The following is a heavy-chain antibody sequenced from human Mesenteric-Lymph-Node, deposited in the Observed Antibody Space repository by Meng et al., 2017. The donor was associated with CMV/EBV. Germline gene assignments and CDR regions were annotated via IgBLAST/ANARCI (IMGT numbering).Heavy chain of an antibody. V-gene: IGHV3-48*04. Sequence: LSLTCAASGFTSSSYSMNWVRQAPGKGLEWVSSISSNDRTTNYAESVKGRFIISRDNAKNSVYLQMHSLRAEDTAVYYCARDRWFLEWLLPLDFWGQGTLVTVSS. CDR1: GFTSSSYS. CDR2: ISSNDRTT. D-gene: IGHD3-3*01. J-gene: IGHJ4*02. CDR3: ARDRWFLEWLLPLDF.